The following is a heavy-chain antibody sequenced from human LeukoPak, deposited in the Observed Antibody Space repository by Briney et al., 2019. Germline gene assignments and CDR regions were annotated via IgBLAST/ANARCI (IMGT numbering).Heavy chain of an antibody. CDR1: GFTFSSYW. Sequence: GGSLRLSCAAPGFTFSSYWMSWVRQAPGKGLEWVANIKQDGSEKYYVDSVKGRFTISRDNAKNSLYLQMNSLRAEDTAVYYCARSSLYDVDYWGQGTLVTVSS. J-gene: IGHJ4*02. CDR2: IKQDGSEK. V-gene: IGHV3-7*04. D-gene: IGHD2/OR15-2a*01. CDR3: ARSSLYDVDY.